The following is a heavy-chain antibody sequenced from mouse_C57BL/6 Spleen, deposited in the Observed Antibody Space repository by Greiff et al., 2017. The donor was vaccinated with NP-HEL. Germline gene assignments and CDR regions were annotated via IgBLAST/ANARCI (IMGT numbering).Heavy chain of an antibody. Sequence: QVQLQQPGAELVRPGTSVKLSCKASGYTFTSYWMHWVKQRPGQGLEWIGVIDPSDSYTNYNQKFKGKATLTVDTSSSTAYMQLSSLTSEDAAVYYCGRPAQATSWFAYWGQGTLVTVSA. CDR1: GYTFTSYW. J-gene: IGHJ3*01. CDR2: IDPSDSYT. CDR3: GRPAQATSWFAY. V-gene: IGHV1-59*01. D-gene: IGHD3-2*02.